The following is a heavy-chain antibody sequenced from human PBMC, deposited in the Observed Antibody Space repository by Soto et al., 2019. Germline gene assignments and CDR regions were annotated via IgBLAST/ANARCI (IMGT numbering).Heavy chain of an antibody. CDR3: ARRGDGDFDY. J-gene: IGHJ4*02. V-gene: IGHV4-59*08. D-gene: IGHD4-17*01. CDR2: IYYSGST. CDR1: GGSISSYY. Sequence: SETLSLTCTVSGGSISSYYWGWVRQPPGKGLEWIGYIYYSGSTNYNPSLKSRVTISVDTSKNQFSLKLSSVTAAVTAVYYCARRGDGDFDYWGQGTLVTVSS.